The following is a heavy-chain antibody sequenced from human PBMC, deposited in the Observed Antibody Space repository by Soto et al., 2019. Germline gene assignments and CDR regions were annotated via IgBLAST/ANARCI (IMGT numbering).Heavy chain of an antibody. V-gene: IGHV3-23*01. CDR1: GFTFSSYA. CDR2: ISGSGGST. D-gene: IGHD3-16*02. Sequence: PGGSLRLSCAASGFTFSSYAMSWVRQAPGEGLERVSAISGSGGSTYYADSVKGRFNISRDNSKNTLYLQMNSLRAEDTAVYYCAKRPYDYVWGSYRYPNWFDPWGQGTLVTVSS. CDR3: AKRPYDYVWGSYRYPNWFDP. J-gene: IGHJ5*02.